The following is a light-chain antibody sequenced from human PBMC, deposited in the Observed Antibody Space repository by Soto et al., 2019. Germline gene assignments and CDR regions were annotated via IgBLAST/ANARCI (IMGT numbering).Light chain of an antibody. CDR1: QTVSSGY. V-gene: IGKV3-20*01. CDR2: GSS. Sequence: EVVLTQSPGTLSLSPGEAATLSCRASQTVSSGYLAWYQQRSGQAPRLLIYGSSSRASDVPDRFSGSGSGTEFTFTISSLEPEDFAVYFCQQYARSPWTFGQGTKLEIK. J-gene: IGKJ1*01. CDR3: QQYARSPWT.